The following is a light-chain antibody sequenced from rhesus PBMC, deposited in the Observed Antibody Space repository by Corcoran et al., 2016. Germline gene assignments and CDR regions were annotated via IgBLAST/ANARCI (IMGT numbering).Light chain of an antibody. CDR3: QQGYSTPRT. CDR2: DSS. Sequence: DIQLTQSPSSLSASVGDRVTITCRASQGISSYLAWYQQKPGKAPKLLIYDSSNLQTGVPSRFSGSGSGTDYTLTISSLQPEDFATYYCQQGYSTPRTFGQGTKVEIK. J-gene: IGKJ1*01. CDR1: QGISSY. V-gene: IGKV1-38*01.